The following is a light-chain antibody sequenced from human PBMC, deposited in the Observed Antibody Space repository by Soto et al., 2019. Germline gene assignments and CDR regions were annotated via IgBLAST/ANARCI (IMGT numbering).Light chain of an antibody. CDR2: VAS. CDR3: QQSYSNPT. CDR1: QSISTY. V-gene: IGKV1-39*01. Sequence: DIQLTQSPSSLSASVGDRVTITCRSSQSISTYLKWFQQKPGEAPKLLISVASSLQSGVPSRFSDSGSGTDFILTISSLQPEDFATYYCQQSYSNPTFGGGTKVEIK. J-gene: IGKJ4*01.